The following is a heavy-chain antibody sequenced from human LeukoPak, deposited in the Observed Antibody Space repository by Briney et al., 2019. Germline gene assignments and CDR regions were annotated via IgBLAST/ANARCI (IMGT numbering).Heavy chain of an antibody. J-gene: IGHJ4*02. Sequence: EASVKVSCKASTYTFTNYDINWLRQATGQRLEWMGWMNPYNGNTGYAQKFQGRVTTTRNTSINTAYMELSSLRSEDTAVYFCARGGPKRGGDCFDYWGQGTLVTVSS. CDR2: MNPYNGNT. D-gene: IGHD2-21*01. V-gene: IGHV1-8*01. CDR1: TYTFTNYD. CDR3: ARGGPKRGGDCFDY.